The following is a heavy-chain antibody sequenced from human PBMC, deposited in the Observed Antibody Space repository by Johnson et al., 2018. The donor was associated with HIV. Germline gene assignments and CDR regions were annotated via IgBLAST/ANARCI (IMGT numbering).Heavy chain of an antibody. Sequence: QVQLVESGGGVVQPGRSLRLSCAASEFTFSTFSRNAMHWVRQAPGKGLEWVAVISYDGSNKYYADSVKGRFTISRDNSKNTLYLQMNSLRAEDTAVYYCARGGGYSIAAPSDAFYIWGQGTMVTVSS. J-gene: IGHJ3*02. D-gene: IGHD6-6*01. CDR1: EFTFSTFSRNA. CDR2: ISYDGSNK. CDR3: ARGGGYSIAAPSDAFYI. V-gene: IGHV3-30-3*01.